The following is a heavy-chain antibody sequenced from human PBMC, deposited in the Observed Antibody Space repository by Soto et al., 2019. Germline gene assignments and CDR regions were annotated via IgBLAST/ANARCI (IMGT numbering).Heavy chain of an antibody. CDR2: INPSGGST. Sequence: QVQLVQSGAEVKKPGASVKVSCKASGYTFTSYYMHWVRQAPGQGLEWMGIINPSGGSTSYEQKFQGRVTMTRDTSTSTVYMELSSLRSEDTAVYYCARDMDIVVVVAATTESGDAFDIWGQGTMVTVSS. V-gene: IGHV1-46*01. CDR3: ARDMDIVVVVAATTESGDAFDI. J-gene: IGHJ3*02. CDR1: GYTFTSYY. D-gene: IGHD2-15*01.